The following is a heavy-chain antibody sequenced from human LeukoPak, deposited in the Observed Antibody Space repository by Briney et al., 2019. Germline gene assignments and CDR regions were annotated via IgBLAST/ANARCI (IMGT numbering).Heavy chain of an antibody. CDR1: GFTFSSYS. J-gene: IGHJ4*02. V-gene: IGHV3-48*04. D-gene: IGHD4-17*01. CDR3: ARDSMTTVTFLDY. Sequence: GGSLRLSCAASGFTFSSYSMNWVRQAPGKGLEWVSYISSSSSTIYYADSVKGRFTISRDNAKNSLYLQMNSLRAEDTAVYYCARDSMTTVTFLDYWGQGTLVTVSS. CDR2: ISSSSSTI.